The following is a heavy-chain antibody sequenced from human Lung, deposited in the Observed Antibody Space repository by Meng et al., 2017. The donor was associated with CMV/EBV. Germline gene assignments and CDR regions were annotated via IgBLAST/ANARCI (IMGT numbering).Heavy chain of an antibody. Sequence: SXXVSXXTSGNVFSTFAVSWLRQAPGQGLEWMGGVVPLFGTANYAQKFQGRVTITADASTTTAYMELRSLKSEDTAIYFCARDVLRAGGAGSQFDFWGQGXLLTVSS. V-gene: IGHV1-69*13. CDR1: GNVFSTFA. CDR2: VVPLFGTA. J-gene: IGHJ4*02. D-gene: IGHD6-13*01. CDR3: ARDVLRAGGAGSQFDF.